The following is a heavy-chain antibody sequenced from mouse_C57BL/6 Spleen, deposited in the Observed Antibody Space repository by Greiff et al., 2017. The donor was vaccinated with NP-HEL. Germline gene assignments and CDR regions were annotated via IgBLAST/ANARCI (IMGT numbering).Heavy chain of an antibody. CDR3: TRIYYDYDVYYAMDY. CDR1: GFTFSSYA. D-gene: IGHD2-4*01. J-gene: IGHJ4*01. V-gene: IGHV5-9-1*02. CDR2: ISSGGDYI. Sequence: EVKLMESGEGLVKPGGSLKLSCAASGFTFSSYAMSWVRQTPEKRLEWVAYISSGGDYIYYADTVKGRFTISRDNARNTLYLQMSSLKSEDTAMYYCTRIYYDYDVYYAMDYWGQGTSVTVSS.